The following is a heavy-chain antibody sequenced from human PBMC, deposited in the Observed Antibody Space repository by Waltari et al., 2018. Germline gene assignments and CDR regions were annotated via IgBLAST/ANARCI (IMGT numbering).Heavy chain of an antibody. CDR2: LWPDVSNR. Sequence: QEQLVESGGGVVQPGTSLRLSCAASGFSFSTSGRHWVRQAPGKGLEWVVVLWPDVSNRYYIESVKCHFTISRDNYKNTLYVEMTSMRSKDTALRRGARKIEYRHKRDVDLWGEGPRVTV. D-gene: IGHD2-21*01. V-gene: IGHV3-33*03. CDR3: ARKIEYRHKRDVDL. CDR1: GFSFSTSG. J-gene: IGHJ3*01.